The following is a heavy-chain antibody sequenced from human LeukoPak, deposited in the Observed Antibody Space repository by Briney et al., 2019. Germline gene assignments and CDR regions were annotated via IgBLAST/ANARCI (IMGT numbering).Heavy chain of an antibody. CDR3: ARGYSSGWYYFDY. Sequence: PGGSLRLSCAASGFTFSDYYMSWIRQAPGKGLEWVSCISSSSSYTNYADSVKGRFTISRDNAKNSLYLQMNSLRAEDTAVYYCARGYSSGWYYFDYWGQGTLVTVSS. J-gene: IGHJ4*02. CDR1: GFTFSDYY. CDR2: ISSSSSYT. D-gene: IGHD6-19*01. V-gene: IGHV3-11*05.